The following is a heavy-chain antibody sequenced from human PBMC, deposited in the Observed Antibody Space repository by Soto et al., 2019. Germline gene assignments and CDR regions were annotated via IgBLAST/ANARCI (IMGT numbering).Heavy chain of an antibody. CDR2: ISAYNGNT. D-gene: IGHD5-18*01. CDR1: GYTFTSYG. CDR3: ARDPDTAMVGYYYYYGTDV. J-gene: IGHJ6*02. Sequence: ASVKVSCKASGYTFTSYGISWVRQAPGQGLEWMGWISAYNGNTNYAQKLQGRVTMTTDTSTSTAYMELRSLRSDDTAVYYCARDPDTAMVGYYYYYGTDVWGQGTTVTVSS. V-gene: IGHV1-18*01.